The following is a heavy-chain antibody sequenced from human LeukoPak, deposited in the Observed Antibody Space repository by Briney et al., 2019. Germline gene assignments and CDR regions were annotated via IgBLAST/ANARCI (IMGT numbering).Heavy chain of an antibody. CDR1: GFTFSNYG. J-gene: IGHJ4*02. CDR2: IRYDGSNK. CDR3: VKDGGGWLQLSFDY. D-gene: IGHD5-24*01. Sequence: GGSLRLTCTASGFTFSNYGMHWVRQAPGKGLEWVAFIRYDGSNKYYVDSVKGRFTISRDNSKNTLYLQMNSLRAEDTAVYYCVKDGGGWLQLSFDYWGQGTLVTVSS. V-gene: IGHV3-30*02.